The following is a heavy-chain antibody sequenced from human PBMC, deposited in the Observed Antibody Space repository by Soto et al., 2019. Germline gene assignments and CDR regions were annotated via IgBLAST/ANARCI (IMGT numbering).Heavy chain of an antibody. CDR3: ARAVSPYFGMWFDP. V-gene: IGHV4-30-2*01. CDR2: ISQTGTT. J-gene: IGHJ5*02. Sequence: QLQLQESGPGLVKPSETLSLTCAVSGGSITSGNSYSWAWIRQPPGRGLEWIGSISQTGTTSYNPSLKSRVSVSLDKSKNQFSLRLSSVTAADMAVYFCARAVSPYFGMWFDPWGQGTLVTVSS. CDR1: GGSITSGNSYS. D-gene: IGHD3-10*01.